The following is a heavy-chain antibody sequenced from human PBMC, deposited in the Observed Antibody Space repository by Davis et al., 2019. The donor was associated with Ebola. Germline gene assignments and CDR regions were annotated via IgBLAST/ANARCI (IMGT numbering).Heavy chain of an antibody. J-gene: IGHJ6*02. CDR2: IWYDGSNK. CDR1: GFTFSSYG. CDR3: ARVGPYCSSTSCYDYYYYGMDV. V-gene: IGHV3-33*08. Sequence: PGGSLRLSCAASGFTFSSYGMHWVRQAPGKGLEWVAVIWYDGSNKYYADSVKGRFTIFRDNSKNTLYLQMNSLRAEDTAVYYCARVGPYCSSTSCYDYYYYGMDVWGQGTTVTVSS. D-gene: IGHD2-2*01.